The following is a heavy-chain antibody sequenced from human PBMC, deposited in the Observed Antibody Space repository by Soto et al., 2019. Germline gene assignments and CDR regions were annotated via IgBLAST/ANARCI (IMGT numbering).Heavy chain of an antibody. CDR1: GFTFGDYA. Sequence: GGSLRLSCTASGFTFGDYAMSWFRQAPGKGLEWVGFIRSKAYGGTTEYAASVKGRFTISRDDSKSIAYLQMNSLKTEDTAVYYCTREPKRVYDYGRTTAFDIWGQGTMVTVSS. CDR2: IRSKAYGGTT. V-gene: IGHV3-49*03. D-gene: IGHD4-17*01. J-gene: IGHJ3*02. CDR3: TREPKRVYDYGRTTAFDI.